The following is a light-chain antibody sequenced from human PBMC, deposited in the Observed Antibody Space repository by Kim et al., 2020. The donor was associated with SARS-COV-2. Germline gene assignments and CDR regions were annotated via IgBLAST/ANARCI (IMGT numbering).Light chain of an antibody. CDR3: QTWGTGPFV. CDR1: SGHSSYA. J-gene: IGLJ1*01. Sequence: SVKLTCTLSSGHSSYAIAWHQQQPEKGPRYLMKLNSDGSHSKGDGIPDRFSGSSSGAERYLTISSLQSEDEADYYCQTWGTGPFVFGTGTKVTVL. CDR2: LNSDGSH. V-gene: IGLV4-69*01.